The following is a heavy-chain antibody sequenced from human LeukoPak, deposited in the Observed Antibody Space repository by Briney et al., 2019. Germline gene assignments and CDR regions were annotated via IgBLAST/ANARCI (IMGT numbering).Heavy chain of an antibody. Sequence: SVKVSCKASGGTFSSYAISWVRQAPGQGLEWMGGIIPIFGTANYAQKFQGRVTITADESTSTAYMELSSLRSEDTAVYYCARGVSLFNWNDDQTQGNYYYYEMDVWGQGTTVTVSS. D-gene: IGHD1-1*01. CDR2: IIPIFGTA. J-gene: IGHJ6*02. V-gene: IGHV1-69*13. CDR3: ARGVSLFNWNDDQTQGNYYYYEMDV. CDR1: GGTFSSYA.